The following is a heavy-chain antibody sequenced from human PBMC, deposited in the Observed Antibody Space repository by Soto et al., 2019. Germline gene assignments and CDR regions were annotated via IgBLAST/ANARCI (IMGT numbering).Heavy chain of an antibody. V-gene: IGHV3-74*01. CDR1: GFTFSSYW. CDR3: ARENTWGSWPNFDY. CDR2: IYSDGTST. Sequence: EVQLVESGGGLVQPGGSLRLSCAASGFTFSSYWMHWVRQAPGKGLVWVSRIYSDGTSTSYADSVKGRFTISRDNAKSTLYLQMNSLRAEDTAVYYCARENTWGSWPNFDYCGQGTLVTVSS. D-gene: IGHD6-13*01. J-gene: IGHJ4*02.